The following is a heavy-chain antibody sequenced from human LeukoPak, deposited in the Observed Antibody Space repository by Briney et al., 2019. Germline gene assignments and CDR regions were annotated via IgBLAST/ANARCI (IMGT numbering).Heavy chain of an antibody. CDR3: ARLGPASSGWPESFDY. CDR2: INSDGSTT. J-gene: IGHJ4*02. CDR1: GFTFSSYW. D-gene: IGHD6-19*01. V-gene: IGHV3-74*01. Sequence: GGSLRLSCAASGFTFSSYWMHWVRQAPGKGLVWVSRINSDGSTTSGADSVKGRFTISRDNAKNTLYLQMNSLRAEDTAVYYCARLGPASSGWPESFDYWGQGTLVTVSS.